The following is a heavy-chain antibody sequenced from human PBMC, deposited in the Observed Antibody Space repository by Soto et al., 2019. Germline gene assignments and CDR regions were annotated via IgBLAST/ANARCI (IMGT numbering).Heavy chain of an antibody. CDR2: ISYDGSNK. D-gene: IGHD2-15*01. CDR1: GFTFSSYG. Sequence: QVQLVESGGGVVQPGRSLRLSCAASGFTFSSYGMHWVRQAPGKGLEWVAVISYDGSNKYYAESVKGRFTISRDNSKNTLYLQMNSLRAEDTAVYYCAKDGGYLLGYFDYWGQGTLVTVSS. CDR3: AKDGGYLLGYFDY. V-gene: IGHV3-30*18. J-gene: IGHJ4*02.